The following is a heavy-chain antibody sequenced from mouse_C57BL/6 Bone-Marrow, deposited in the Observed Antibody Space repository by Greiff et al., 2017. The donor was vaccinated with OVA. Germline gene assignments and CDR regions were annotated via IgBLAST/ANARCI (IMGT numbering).Heavy chain of an antibody. CDR3: ASPVVATRFAY. Sequence: VQLQQSGAELVRPGTSVKVSCKASGYAFTNYLIEWVKQRPGQGLEWIGVINPGSGGTNYNEKFKGKATLTADKSSSTAYMQLSSLTSEDSAVYFCASPVVATRFAYWGQGTLVTVSA. CDR1: GYAFTNYL. D-gene: IGHD1-1*01. CDR2: INPGSGGT. J-gene: IGHJ3*01. V-gene: IGHV1-54*01.